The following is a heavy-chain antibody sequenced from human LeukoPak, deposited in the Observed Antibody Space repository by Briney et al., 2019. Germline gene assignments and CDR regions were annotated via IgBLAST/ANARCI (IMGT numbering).Heavy chain of an antibody. V-gene: IGHV3-30-3*01. CDR2: ISYDGSNK. Sequence: PGGSLRLSCAASGFTFSSYAMHWVRQAPGKGLEWVAVISYDGSNKYYADSVKGRFTISRDNSKNTLYLQMNSLRAEDTAVYYCARDLSPGTDHDAFDIWGQGTMVTVSS. J-gene: IGHJ3*02. CDR1: GFTFSSYA. CDR3: ARDLSPGTDHDAFDI.